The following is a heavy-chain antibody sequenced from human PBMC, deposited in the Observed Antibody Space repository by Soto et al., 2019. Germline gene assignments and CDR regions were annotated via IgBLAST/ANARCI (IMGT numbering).Heavy chain of an antibody. D-gene: IGHD7-27*01. Sequence: EVQLVESGGGLVQPGGSLRLSCATSGFIFSDCPMNWVRQAPGKGLEWVSNIRSSSSVIDYADSVKGRFTVSRDNARNSLYLQMNSLRAEDTAVYYCARDLSWGSNWYYYMDVWGKGTTVTVSS. V-gene: IGHV3-48*01. CDR2: IRSSSSVI. J-gene: IGHJ6*03. CDR3: ARDLSWGSNWYYYMDV. CDR1: GFIFSDCP.